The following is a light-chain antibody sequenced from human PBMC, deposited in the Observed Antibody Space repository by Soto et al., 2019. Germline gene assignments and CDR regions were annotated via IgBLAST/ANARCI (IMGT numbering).Light chain of an antibody. J-gene: IGKJ2*01. Sequence: EIVMTQSPATLSVSPGERATLSCRASQSVSSNLAWYQQIPGQAPRLLIYAASTRATGIPARFSGSGSGTEFTLTFSSLQSEDFAVYYCQQYKNWPYTFGQGTKLEIK. CDR3: QQYKNWPYT. CDR2: AAS. V-gene: IGKV3-15*01. CDR1: QSVSSN.